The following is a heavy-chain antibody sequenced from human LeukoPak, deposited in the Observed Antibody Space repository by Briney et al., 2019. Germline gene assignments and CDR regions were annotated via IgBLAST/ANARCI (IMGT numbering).Heavy chain of an antibody. J-gene: IGHJ4*02. CDR2: ISGSGGST. V-gene: IGHV3-23*01. D-gene: IGHD3-3*01. CDR1: GFTISSYA. CDR3: AKWGPHYDFWSGYFDY. Sequence: GGSLRLSCAASGFTISSYAMSWVRQAPGEGLEWVSAISGSGGSTYYVDSVKGRFTISRDNSKNTLYLQMNSLRAEDTAVYYCAKWGPHYDFWSGYFDYWGQGTLVTVSS.